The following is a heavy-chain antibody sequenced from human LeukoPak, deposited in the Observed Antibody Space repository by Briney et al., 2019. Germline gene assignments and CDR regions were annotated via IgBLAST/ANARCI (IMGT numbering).Heavy chain of an antibody. CDR1: GFTFSSYS. V-gene: IGHV3-21*01. CDR2: ISSSSSYI. Sequence: GGSLRLSCAASGFTFSSYSMNWVRQAPGKGLEWVSSISSSSSYIYYADSVKGRFTISRDNAKNSLCLQMNSLRAEDTAVYYCARDWRYYGSGSYYNGDAFDIWGQGTMVTVSS. J-gene: IGHJ3*02. D-gene: IGHD3-10*01. CDR3: ARDWRYYGSGSYYNGDAFDI.